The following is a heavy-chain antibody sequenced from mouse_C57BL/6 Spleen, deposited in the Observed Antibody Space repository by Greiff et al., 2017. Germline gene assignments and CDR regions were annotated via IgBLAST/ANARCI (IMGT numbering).Heavy chain of an antibody. CDR3: ATAYGSSYAYYFDY. V-gene: IGHV1-26*01. Sequence: EVKLQQSGPELVKPGASVKISCKASGYTFTDYYMNWVKQSHGKSLEWIGDINPNNGGTSYNQKFKGKATLTVDKSSSTAYMELRSLTSEDSAVYYCATAYGSSYAYYFDYWGQGTTLTVSS. J-gene: IGHJ2*01. CDR1: GYTFTDYY. CDR2: INPNNGGT. D-gene: IGHD1-1*01.